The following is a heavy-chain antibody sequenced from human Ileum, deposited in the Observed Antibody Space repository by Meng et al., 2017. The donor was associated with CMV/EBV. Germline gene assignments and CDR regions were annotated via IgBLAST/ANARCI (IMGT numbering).Heavy chain of an antibody. J-gene: IGHJ4*02. CDR2: VYSTGST. CDR3: ARTGRFGSYYFDY. Sequence: QVQLQESDPGRVKPSETLSLTCSVSGGSISSYYWSWIRQAPGKGLEWIGYVYSTGSTNYSPSLRSRVTISVDTSRNQFSLRLSSVTAADTAVYYCARTGRFGSYYFDYWGQGTLVTVSS. V-gene: IGHV4-59*01. CDR1: GGSISSYY. D-gene: IGHD3-10*01.